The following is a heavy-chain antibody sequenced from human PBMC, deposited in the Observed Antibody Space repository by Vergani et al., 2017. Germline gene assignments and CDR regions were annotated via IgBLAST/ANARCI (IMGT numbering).Heavy chain of an antibody. V-gene: IGHV3-23*01. CDR1: GFTFSACL. CDR2: ISARYPST. D-gene: IGHD1-26*01. CDR3: ARDGWELLDYFYYMDV. Sequence: EVQLLQSGGGVIQPGGSVRLSCAASGFTFSACLMTWVRQAPGKGLEWVSAISARYPSTYYADSVKGRFTISRDNSKNTLYLQMDSLRAEDTAVYYCARDGWELLDYFYYMDVWGKGATVAVSS. J-gene: IGHJ6*03.